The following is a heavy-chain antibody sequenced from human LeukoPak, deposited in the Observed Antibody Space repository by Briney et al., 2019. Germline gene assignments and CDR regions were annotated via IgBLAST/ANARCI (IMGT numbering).Heavy chain of an antibody. CDR3: ARGLYCSSSTSCYDYGMDV. D-gene: IGHD2-2*01. CDR1: GGTFRSYG. Sequence: GASVKVSCKTSGGTFRSYGLNWVRQAPGQGLEWMGGFIPIVGTPKYAQNLQGRVTITADESTSTGYMELSSLRYEDTAVYYCARGLYCSSSTSCYDYGMDVWGQGTTVTVSS. J-gene: IGHJ6*02. V-gene: IGHV1-69*13. CDR2: FIPIVGTP.